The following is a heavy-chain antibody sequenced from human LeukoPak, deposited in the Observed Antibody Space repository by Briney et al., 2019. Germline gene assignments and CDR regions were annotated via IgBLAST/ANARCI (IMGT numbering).Heavy chain of an antibody. CDR2: ISSSSSYI. D-gene: IGHD3-10*01. CDR3: ASQLWFGELSRFDY. CDR1: GFTFSSYS. V-gene: IGHV3-21*01. Sequence: GGSLRLSCAASGFTFSSYSMNWVRQAPGKGLEWVSSISSSSSYIYYADSVKGRFTISRDNAKNSLYLQMNSLRAEGTAVYYCASQLWFGELSRFDYWGQGTLVTVSS. J-gene: IGHJ4*02.